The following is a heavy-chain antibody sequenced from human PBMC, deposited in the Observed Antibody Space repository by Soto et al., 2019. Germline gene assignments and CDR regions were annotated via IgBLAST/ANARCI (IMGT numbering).Heavy chain of an antibody. CDR3: AKDWGSRTGILDI. D-gene: IGHD3-16*01. V-gene: IGHV3-23*01. CDR1: GFTFNSYA. Sequence: EVQLLESGGGLVQPGGSLSLSCAASGFTFNSYAMTWVRQAPGKGLEWVSVISGSGGSTFYADSVKGRFTISRDNSKNMLFLQMNSLRAGDTAISYCAKDWGSRTGILDIWGQGTMVTVSS. CDR2: ISGSGGST. J-gene: IGHJ3*02.